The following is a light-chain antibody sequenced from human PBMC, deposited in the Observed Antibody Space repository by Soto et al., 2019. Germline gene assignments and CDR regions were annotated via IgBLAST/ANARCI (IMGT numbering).Light chain of an antibody. V-gene: IGLV2-14*01. Sequence: QSALTQPASVSGSPGQSITISCTGTSGDIGAYNYVSWYQQHPGKAPKLMIYEVTNRPSGVSNRFSGSKSGNTASLTISGLQTDDEADYYCTSYTTSSTGVFGGGTKLTVL. CDR2: EVT. CDR3: TSYTTSSTGV. J-gene: IGLJ3*02. CDR1: SGDIGAYNY.